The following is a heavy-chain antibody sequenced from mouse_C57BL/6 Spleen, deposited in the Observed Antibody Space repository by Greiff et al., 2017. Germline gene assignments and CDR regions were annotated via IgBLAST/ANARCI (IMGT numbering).Heavy chain of an antibody. Sequence: EVQLQESEGGLVKPGRSMKLSCTASGFTFSAYYMAWVRQVPEKGLEWVANINYDGSSTHYSDSLKSRFIISRDNAKNMLYMQMSSLKSEDTATYYCARVTTVVYFDYWGQGTTLTVSA. CDR3: ARVTTVVYFDY. CDR1: GFTFSAYY. CDR2: INYDGSST. V-gene: IGHV5-16*01. J-gene: IGHJ2*01. D-gene: IGHD1-1*01.